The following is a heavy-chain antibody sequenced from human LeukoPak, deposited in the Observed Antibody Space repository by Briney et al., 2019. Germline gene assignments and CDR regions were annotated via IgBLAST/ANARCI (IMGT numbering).Heavy chain of an antibody. J-gene: IGHJ4*02. V-gene: IGHV3-48*03. CDR1: GFNFSSYE. CDR3: VKYCSGGSCHDDY. Sequence: GGSLRLSCAASGFNFSSYEMNWVRQAPGKGLEWVSYISTSGTIIYYADSVKGRFTISRDNSKNTLYLQMNSLRAEDTAVYYCVKYCSGGSCHDDYWGQGTLVTVSS. D-gene: IGHD2-15*01. CDR2: ISTSGTII.